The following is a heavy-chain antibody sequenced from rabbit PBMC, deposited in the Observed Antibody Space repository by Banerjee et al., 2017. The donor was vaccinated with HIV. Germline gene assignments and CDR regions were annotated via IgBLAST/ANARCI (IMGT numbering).Heavy chain of an antibody. CDR3: ARDLAGVIGWNFNL. CDR2: VGAGSGNT. J-gene: IGHJ4*01. V-gene: IGHV1S45*01. D-gene: IGHD4-1*01. CDR1: GIDFSNYG. Sequence: QEQLVESGGGLVTLGGSLKLSCKASGIDFSNYGISWVRQAPGKGLEWIACVGAGSGNTVYATWAKGRFTISKASWTTVTLQMTSLTAADTASYFCARDLAGVIGWNFNLWGQGTLVTVS.